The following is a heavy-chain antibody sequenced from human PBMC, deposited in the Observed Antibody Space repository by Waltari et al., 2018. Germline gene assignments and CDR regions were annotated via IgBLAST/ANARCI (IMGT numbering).Heavy chain of an antibody. Sequence: QVQLQQWGAGQLKPSATLSLTCGVYSGSFPGYRWSWIRQSPGKGLEWIGEINYTGSSKYNPSLERRVTISVDTSKKQLSLKLNSVTAADTAIYYCARGGFGVVVEPGIPGALYNWFDPWGPGTLVTVSS. J-gene: IGHJ5*02. CDR1: SGSFPGYR. V-gene: IGHV4-34*01. D-gene: IGHD2-21*01. CDR3: ARGGFGVVVEPGIPGALYNWFDP. CDR2: INYTGSS.